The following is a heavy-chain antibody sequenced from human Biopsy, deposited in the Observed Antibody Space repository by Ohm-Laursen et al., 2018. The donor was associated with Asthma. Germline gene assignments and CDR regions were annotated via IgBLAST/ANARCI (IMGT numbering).Heavy chain of an antibody. D-gene: IGHD4-17*01. Sequence: APVKVSCKISGYSLTDLSMHWVRQTPGQGLEWMGGHDHEEGGTVNARRFQGRVTMTEDTSTDTAYMELSSLSSDGTAVYYCASDFPKDYVRYNFQFWGQGTLVTVSS. V-gene: IGHV1-24*01. CDR2: HDHEEGGT. CDR3: ASDFPKDYVRYNFQF. CDR1: GYSLTDLS. J-gene: IGHJ4*02.